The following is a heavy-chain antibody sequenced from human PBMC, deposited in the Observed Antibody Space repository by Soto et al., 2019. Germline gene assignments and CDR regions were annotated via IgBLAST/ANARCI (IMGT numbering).Heavy chain of an antibody. CDR3: HCGPTYYYYGMDV. V-gene: IGHV3-23*01. CDR2: ISGSGGST. Sequence: GGSLRLSCAASGFTFSSYAMSWVRQAPGKGLEWVSAISGSGGSTYYADSVKGRFTISRDNSKNTLYLQMNSLRAEDTAVYYCHCGPTYYYYGMDVWGQGTTVTVSS. CDR1: GFTFSSYA. D-gene: IGHD2-21*01. J-gene: IGHJ6*02.